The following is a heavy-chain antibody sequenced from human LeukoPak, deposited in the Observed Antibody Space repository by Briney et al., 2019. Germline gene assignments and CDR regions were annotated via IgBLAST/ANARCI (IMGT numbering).Heavy chain of an antibody. CDR1: GGTFSSYA. CDR3: ANTMGQFGQQLGPLYYYYYGMDV. Sequence: GASVKVSCKASGGTFSSYAISWVRQAPGQGLEWMGRIIPILGIANYAQKFQGRVTITADKSTSTAYMELSSLRSEDTAVYYCANTMGQFGQQLGPLYYYYYGMDVWGQGTTVTVSS. CDR2: IIPILGIA. J-gene: IGHJ6*02. V-gene: IGHV1-69*04. D-gene: IGHD6-13*01.